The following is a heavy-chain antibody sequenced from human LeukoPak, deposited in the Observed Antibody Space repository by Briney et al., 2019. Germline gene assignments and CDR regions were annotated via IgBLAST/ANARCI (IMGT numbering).Heavy chain of an antibody. V-gene: IGHV5-51*01. CDR2: IFPGDSDT. CDR1: GYSFTTYW. CDR3: ARLAYPGPWHFDF. D-gene: IGHD2-21*01. Sequence: GESLKISCKGSGYSFTTYWIGWVRQLPGKGLEWMGIIFPGDSDTRSSPSFQGHVTISADKSISTAYLQWSSLKASDTAIYYCARLAYPGPWHFDFWGRGTLVTVSS. J-gene: IGHJ2*01.